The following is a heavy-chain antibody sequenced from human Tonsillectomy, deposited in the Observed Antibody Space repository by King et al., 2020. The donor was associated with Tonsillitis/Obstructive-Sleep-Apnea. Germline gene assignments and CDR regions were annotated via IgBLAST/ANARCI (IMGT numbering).Heavy chain of an antibody. J-gene: IGHJ4*02. V-gene: IGHV3-21*01. Sequence: VQLVESGGGLVKPGGSLRLSCAASGFTFSSFSMNWVRQAPGKGLEWLSSISSSSSYRNYADSVKGRFTISRDNAKNSLYLQMNSLRAEDTAVYYCARGDIVIVPSAIGDWGQGTLVTVSS. CDR1: GFTFSSFS. D-gene: IGHD2-2*02. CDR3: ARGDIVIVPSAIGD. CDR2: ISSSSSYR.